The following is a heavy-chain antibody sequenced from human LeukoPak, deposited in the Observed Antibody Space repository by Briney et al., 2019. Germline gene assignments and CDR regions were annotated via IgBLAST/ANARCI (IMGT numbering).Heavy chain of an antibody. J-gene: IGHJ4*02. CDR2: MYPGDSDT. CDR1: GYSFTTYW. D-gene: IGHD4-23*01. Sequence: GESLKISCKGSGYSFTTYWIGWVRQMPGKGLEWMGIMYPGDSDTRSSPSLQAQVTISVDKPIRTAYLQWSSLKPSDTAMYYCGIHLYGGNSAIDYWGQGTLVTVSS. V-gene: IGHV5-51*01. CDR3: GIHLYGGNSAIDY.